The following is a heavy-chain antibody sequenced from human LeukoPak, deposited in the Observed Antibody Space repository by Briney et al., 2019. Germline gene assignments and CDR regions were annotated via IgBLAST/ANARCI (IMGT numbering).Heavy chain of an antibody. J-gene: IGHJ4*02. CDR2: ISSSSSYI. Sequence: KTGGSLRLSCAASGFTFSSYSMNWVRQAPGKGLEWVSSISSSSSYIYYADSVKGRFTISRDNAKNSLYLQMNSLRAEDTAVYYCASGEYQLLLTAHRGRDYWGQGTLVTVSS. D-gene: IGHD2-2*01. V-gene: IGHV3-21*01. CDR1: GFTFSSYS. CDR3: ASGEYQLLLTAHRGRDY.